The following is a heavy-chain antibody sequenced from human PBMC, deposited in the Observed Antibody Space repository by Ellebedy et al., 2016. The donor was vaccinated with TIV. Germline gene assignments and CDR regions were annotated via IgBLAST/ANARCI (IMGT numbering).Heavy chain of an antibody. V-gene: IGHV1-69*04. D-gene: IGHD2-8*01. J-gene: IGHJ4*02. CDR3: ARHPNPYCTNGVCYESDY. CDR2: IIPILGIA. Sequence: AASVKVSCKASGGTFSSYAISWVRQAPGQGLEWMGRIIPILGIANYAQKFQGRVTITADKSTSTAYMELSSLRSEDTAVYYCARHPNPYCTNGVCYESDYWGQGTLVTVSS. CDR1: GGTFSSYA.